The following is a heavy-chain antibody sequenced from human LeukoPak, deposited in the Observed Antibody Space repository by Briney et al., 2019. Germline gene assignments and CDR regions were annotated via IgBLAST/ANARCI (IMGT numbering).Heavy chain of an antibody. CDR1: GFTFSSYG. CDR2: IRYDGSNK. V-gene: IGHV3-30*02. Sequence: GGSLRLSCAASGFTFSSYGMHWVRQAPGKGLEWVAFIRYDGSNKYYADSVKGRFTISRDNSKNTLYLQMNSLRAEDTAVYYCARDERDSSGYYYGVGDYWGQGTLVTVSS. J-gene: IGHJ4*02. D-gene: IGHD3-22*01. CDR3: ARDERDSSGYYYGVGDY.